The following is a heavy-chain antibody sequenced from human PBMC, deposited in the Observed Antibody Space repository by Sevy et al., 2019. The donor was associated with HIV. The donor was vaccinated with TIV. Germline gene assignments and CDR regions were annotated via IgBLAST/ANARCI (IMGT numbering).Heavy chain of an antibody. CDR2: IWSDGAYQ. CDR3: ARGGYYYDNAAYYALDS. CDR1: GFTFSNYA. J-gene: IGHJ4*02. V-gene: IGHV3-33*01. D-gene: IGHD3-22*01. Sequence: GGSLRLSCAATGFTFSNYAMHWVRQAPGKGMEWVAIIWSDGAYQYHGDSVKGRFTISRDNSKNTPYLQMNNVRVEDTAGYYCARGGYYYDNAAYYALDSWGQGTLVTVSS.